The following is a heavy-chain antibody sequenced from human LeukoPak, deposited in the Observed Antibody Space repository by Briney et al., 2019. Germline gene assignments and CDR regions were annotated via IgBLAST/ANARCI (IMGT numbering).Heavy chain of an antibody. CDR1: RGSFSGYY. V-gene: IGHV4-34*01. D-gene: IGHD3-10*01. CDR2: INHSGST. J-gene: IGHJ4*02. CDR3: ARGTPPLLWFGESYYFDY. Sequence: SETLSLTCAVYRGSFSGYYWSWIRQPPGKGLEWIGEINHSGSTNYNPSLKSRVTISVDTSKNQFSLKLSSVTAADTAVYYCARGTPPLLWFGESYYFDYWGQGTLVTVSS.